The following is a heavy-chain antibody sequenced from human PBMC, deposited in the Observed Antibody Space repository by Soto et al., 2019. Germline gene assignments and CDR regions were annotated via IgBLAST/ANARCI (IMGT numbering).Heavy chain of an antibody. CDR3: AREQQLGDYYYGMDV. J-gene: IGHJ6*02. V-gene: IGHV4-59*01. CDR2: IYYSGST. D-gene: IGHD6-13*01. Sequence: SETLSLTCTVSGGSISIYYWSWIRQPPWKGLEWIGYIYYSGSTNYNPSLKSRVTISVDTSKNQFSLKLSSVTAADTAVYYCAREQQLGDYYYGMDVWGQGTTVTVSS. CDR1: GGSISIYY.